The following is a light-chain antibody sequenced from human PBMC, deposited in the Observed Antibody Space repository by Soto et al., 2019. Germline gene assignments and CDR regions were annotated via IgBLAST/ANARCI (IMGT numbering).Light chain of an antibody. CDR1: SSDIGTWDY. J-gene: IGLJ1*01. V-gene: IGLV2-14*01. CDR2: DVS. Sequence: ALTQPPSVSGSPGQSIGISCTGTSSDIGTWDYVSWYQQHPGKAPKLMIYDVSNRPSGVSNRFSGSKSGYTASLAISGLQPEDEADYYCSSHTTTDSHVFGTGTKVTVL. CDR3: SSHTTTDSHV.